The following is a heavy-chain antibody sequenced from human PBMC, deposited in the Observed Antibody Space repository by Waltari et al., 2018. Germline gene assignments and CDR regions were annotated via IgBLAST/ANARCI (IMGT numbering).Heavy chain of an antibody. J-gene: IGHJ5*02. Sequence: QVQLQQWCAGLLGPSETLSLTCAVYGASFSDYYWGWVRQPPGKGLEWIGQIRHPGSTNYNPSLKSRVTISIDTPRSQFSLRLSSVTAADTALYFCTRGGNYDFWSHRPFVDPWGQGTLVTVSS. CDR3: TRGGNYDFWSHRPFVDP. V-gene: IGHV4-34*01. CDR1: GASFSDYY. CDR2: IRHPGST. D-gene: IGHD3-3*01.